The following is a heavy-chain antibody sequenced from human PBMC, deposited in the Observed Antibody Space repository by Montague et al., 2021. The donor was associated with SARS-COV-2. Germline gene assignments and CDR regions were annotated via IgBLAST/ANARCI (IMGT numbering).Heavy chain of an antibody. V-gene: IGHV4-39*01. CDR3: ARHLFSFSDSGALGYFDF. Sequence: SETLSLTCDVSGASINTNNYYWGWIRQPPGKGLDWIGTIYYSGSTYYTPSLKSRVTISVDTSKYQFSLRVRSVTAADTAVYYCARHLFSFSDSGALGYFDFWGHGTLVTVSS. D-gene: IGHD3-10*01. J-gene: IGHJ4*01. CDR2: IYYSGST. CDR1: GASINTNNYY.